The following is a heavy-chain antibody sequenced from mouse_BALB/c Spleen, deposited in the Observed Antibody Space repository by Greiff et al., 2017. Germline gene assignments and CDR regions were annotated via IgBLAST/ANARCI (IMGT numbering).Heavy chain of an antibody. Sequence: EVQVVESGGGLVKPGGSLKLSCAASGFTFSDYYMYWVRQTPEKRLEWVATISDGGSYTYYPDSVKGRFTISRDNAKNNLYLQMSSLKSEDTAMYYCARDAPITTVDWYFDVWGAGTTVTVSS. J-gene: IGHJ1*01. V-gene: IGHV5-4*02. D-gene: IGHD1-1*01. CDR3: ARDAPITTVDWYFDV. CDR1: GFTFSDYY. CDR2: ISDGGSYT.